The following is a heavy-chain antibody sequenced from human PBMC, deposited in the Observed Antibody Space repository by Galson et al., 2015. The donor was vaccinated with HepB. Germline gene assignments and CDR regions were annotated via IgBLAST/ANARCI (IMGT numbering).Heavy chain of an antibody. J-gene: IGHJ4*02. CDR1: GGSISSSHW. Sequence: SETLSLTCAVSGGSISSSHWWSWVRQPPGKGLEWIGEIYHSGSTNYNPSLKSRVTTSVDKSKNQFSLKVSSVAAADTAVYYCAISSGYYSEFDHWGQGTLVTVSS. CDR3: AISSGYYSEFDH. D-gene: IGHD3-22*01. V-gene: IGHV4-4*02. CDR2: IYHSGST.